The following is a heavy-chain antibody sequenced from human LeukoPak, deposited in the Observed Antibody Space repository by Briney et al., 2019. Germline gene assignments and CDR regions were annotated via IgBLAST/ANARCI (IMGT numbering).Heavy chain of an antibody. Sequence: PGGSLILSCAASGFTFSSYSMNWARQAPGKGLEWVSSISSSSSYIYYADSVKGRFTISRDNAKNSLYLQMNSLRAEDTAVYYCASYENYCDSSGYLAWGQGTLVTVSS. CDR3: ASYENYCDSSGYLA. J-gene: IGHJ5*02. CDR1: GFTFSSYS. CDR2: ISSSSSYI. V-gene: IGHV3-21*01. D-gene: IGHD3-22*01.